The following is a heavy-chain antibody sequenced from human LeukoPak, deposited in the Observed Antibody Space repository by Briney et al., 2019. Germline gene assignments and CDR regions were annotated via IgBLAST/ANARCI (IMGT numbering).Heavy chain of an antibody. Sequence: ASVKVSCKASGYSFTSYGISWVRQAPGQGLEWMGWISAYNGNTNYAQKLQGRVTMTTDTSTSTAYMELRSLRSDDTAVYYCAREGFHRSYYYASGSYYVSYWGQGTLVTVSS. D-gene: IGHD3-10*01. J-gene: IGHJ4*02. CDR1: GYSFTSYG. CDR2: ISAYNGNT. CDR3: AREGFHRSYYYASGSYYVSY. V-gene: IGHV1-18*01.